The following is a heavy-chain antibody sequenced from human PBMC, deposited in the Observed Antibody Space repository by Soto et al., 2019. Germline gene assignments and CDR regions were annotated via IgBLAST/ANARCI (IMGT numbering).Heavy chain of an antibody. CDR3: ARSNYYDSSGYHPRWFDP. J-gene: IGHJ5*02. V-gene: IGHV4-4*07. CDR2: IYTSGST. CDR1: GGSISSYY. D-gene: IGHD3-22*01. Sequence: PSETLSLTCTVSGGSISSYYWSWIRQPAGKGLEWIGRIYTSGSTNYNPSLKSRVTMSVDTSKNQFSLKLSSVTAADTAVYYCARSNYYDSSGYHPRWFDPSGQTTLVTVSS.